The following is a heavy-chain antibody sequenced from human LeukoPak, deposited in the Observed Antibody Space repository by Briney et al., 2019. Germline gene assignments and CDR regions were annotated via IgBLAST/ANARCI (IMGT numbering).Heavy chain of an antibody. CDR1: GFISSGYW. CDR3: ARRGYYEFWSGYFQRLEGWFDP. V-gene: IGHV3-7*01. CDR2: INEDGSVK. J-gene: IGHJ5*02. D-gene: IGHD3-3*01. Sequence: PGGSLRLSCVASGFISSGYWMAWVRQAPGKGLQWVANINEDGSVKHGMDSVNGNGRFNISRDDSKNSLYLQMNSLRAEDTAVYYCARRGYYEFWSGYFQRLEGWFDPWGQGTLVTVSS.